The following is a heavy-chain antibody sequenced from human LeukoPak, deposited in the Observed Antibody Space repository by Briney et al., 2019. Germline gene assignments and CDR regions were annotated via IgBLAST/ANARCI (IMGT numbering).Heavy chain of an antibody. J-gene: IGHJ4*02. D-gene: IGHD2-21*02. CDR3: AKDPEAYCGADCYSGRPDY. CDR2: IRYDGSNK. Sequence: GGSLRLSCAASGFTFSSYGMRWVRQAPGKGLEWVAFIRYDGSNKNHVDSVKGRFTISRDNSKNTLYLQMNSLRDEDTAVYYCAKDPEAYCGADCYSGRPDYWGQGTLVTVSS. CDR1: GFTFSSYG. V-gene: IGHV3-30*02.